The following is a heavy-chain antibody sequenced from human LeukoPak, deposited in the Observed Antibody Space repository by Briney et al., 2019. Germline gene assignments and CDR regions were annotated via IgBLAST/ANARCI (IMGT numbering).Heavy chain of an antibody. V-gene: IGHV3-11*01. Sequence: PGGSLRLSCAASGFTFSDYYMSWIRQAPGKGLEWVSYISSSGSTIYYADSVKGRFTISRDNSKNTLYLQMNSLRAEDTAVYYCAKDENHFWSGYYSNYFDPWGQGTLVTVSS. D-gene: IGHD3-3*02. CDR2: ISSSGSTI. J-gene: IGHJ5*02. CDR3: AKDENHFWSGYYSNYFDP. CDR1: GFTFSDYY.